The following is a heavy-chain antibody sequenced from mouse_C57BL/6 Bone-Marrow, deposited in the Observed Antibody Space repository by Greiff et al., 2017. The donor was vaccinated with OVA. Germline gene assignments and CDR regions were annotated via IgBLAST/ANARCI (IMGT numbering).Heavy chain of an antibody. CDR2: IDPEDGET. D-gene: IGHD4-1*01. CDR3: AITSWDSWFAY. CDR1: GFNIKDYY. Sequence: EVQLVESGAELVKPGASVKLSCTATGFNIKDYYMHWVKQRTEQGLEWIGRIDPEDGETKYAPKFQGKATITADTSSNTAYLQLSSLTSEDTAVYYCAITSWDSWFAYWGQGTLVTVSA. J-gene: IGHJ3*01. V-gene: IGHV14-2*01.